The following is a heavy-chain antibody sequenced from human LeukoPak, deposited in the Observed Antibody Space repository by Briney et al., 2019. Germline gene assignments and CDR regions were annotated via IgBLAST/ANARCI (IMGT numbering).Heavy chain of an antibody. CDR3: ARGGRRNGLDY. J-gene: IGHJ4*02. CDR1: GYTFTDYY. CDR2: IDPNSGAT. D-gene: IGHD5-24*01. Sequence: ASVKVSCKASGYTFTDYYMHWVRQAPGQGLEWMGWIDPNSGATNSAQKFQGRASMARDTSISTAYMERSRLTSDDTAVYYCARGGRRNGLDYWGQGTLVTVSS. V-gene: IGHV1-2*02.